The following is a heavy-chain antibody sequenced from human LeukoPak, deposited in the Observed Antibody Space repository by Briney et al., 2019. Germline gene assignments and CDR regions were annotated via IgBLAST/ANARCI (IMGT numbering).Heavy chain of an antibody. J-gene: IGHJ2*01. CDR3: ARPNRDYYDSSGYYYYWYFDL. CDR2: ISWNSGSI. D-gene: IGHD3-22*01. Sequence: GRSLRLSCAASGFTFDDYAMHWVRQAPGKSLEWVSGISWNSGSIGYADSVKGRFTISRDNAKNSLYLQMNSLRAEDTALYYCARPNRDYYDSSGYYYYWYFDLWGRGTLVTVSS. V-gene: IGHV3-9*01. CDR1: GFTFDDYA.